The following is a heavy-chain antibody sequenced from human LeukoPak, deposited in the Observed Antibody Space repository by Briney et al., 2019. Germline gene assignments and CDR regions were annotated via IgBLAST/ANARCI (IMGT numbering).Heavy chain of an antibody. CDR1: GYTFTGYY. CDR3: ARDSGVGAHDPFDY. J-gene: IGHJ3*01. V-gene: IGHV1-2*02. CDR2: INGNSGGT. Sequence: ASVKVSCKASGYTFTGYYMHWVRQAPGQGLEWMGWINGNSGGTKYAQKFQGRVTMTRDTSISTAYMELSRLRFDDTAVYYCARDSGVGAHDPFDYWGQGTMVTVSS. D-gene: IGHD3-9*01.